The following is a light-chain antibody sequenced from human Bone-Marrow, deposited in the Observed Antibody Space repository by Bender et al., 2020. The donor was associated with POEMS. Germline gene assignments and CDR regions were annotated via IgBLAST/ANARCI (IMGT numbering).Light chain of an antibody. V-gene: IGLV2-14*02. CDR1: TSDVGNYDL. Sequence: QSALTQPASVSGSPGQSITISCTGSTSDVGNYDLFSWYQQHPGKAPKLMISEVTQRPSGVSNRFSASKSGNTASLTISGLQAEDEADYYCTSYTSTTPCVFGTGTKVTVL. J-gene: IGLJ1*01. CDR2: EVT. CDR3: TSYTSTTPCV.